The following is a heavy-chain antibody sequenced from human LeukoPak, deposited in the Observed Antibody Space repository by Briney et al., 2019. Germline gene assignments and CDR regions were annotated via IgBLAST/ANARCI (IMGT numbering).Heavy chain of an antibody. V-gene: IGHV3-23*01. CDR2: ISGSGGST. CDR1: GFTFSSYA. Sequence: PGGSLRLSCAASGFTFSSYAMSWVRQAPGKGLEWDSAISGSGGSTYYADSVKGRFTISRDNSKNTLYLQMNSLRAEDTAVYYCAKGNVVVVPAAGLDYWGQGTLVTVSS. D-gene: IGHD2-15*01. CDR3: AKGNVVVVPAAGLDY. J-gene: IGHJ4*02.